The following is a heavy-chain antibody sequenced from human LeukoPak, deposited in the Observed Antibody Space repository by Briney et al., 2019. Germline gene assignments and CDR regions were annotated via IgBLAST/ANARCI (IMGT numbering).Heavy chain of an antibody. D-gene: IGHD2-15*01. V-gene: IGHV3-21*01. CDR3: AKLVAATINIDY. CDR1: GFTFRSYS. CDR2: ISSSSSYT. J-gene: IGHJ4*02. Sequence: PGGSLRLSCAASGFTFRSYSMTWVRQAPGKGLEWVSSISSSSSYTYYADSVKGRFTISRDNAKNSLYLQMNSLRAEDTAVYYCAKLVAATINIDYWGQGTLVTVSS.